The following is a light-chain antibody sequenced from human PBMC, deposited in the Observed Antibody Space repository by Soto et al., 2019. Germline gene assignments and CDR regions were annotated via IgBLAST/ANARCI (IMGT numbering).Light chain of an antibody. CDR1: SSDVGAYNY. CDR2: EVS. J-gene: IGLJ3*02. Sequence: QSALTQPPSASGSPGQSVTISCTGTSSDVGAYNYVSWYQQYPGKAPKLMIYEVSKRPSGVPDRFSVSKSGKTASLTVSGLQPEDEADYYCTSYAGSDIWVFGGGTNVTVL. V-gene: IGLV2-8*01. CDR3: TSYAGSDIWV.